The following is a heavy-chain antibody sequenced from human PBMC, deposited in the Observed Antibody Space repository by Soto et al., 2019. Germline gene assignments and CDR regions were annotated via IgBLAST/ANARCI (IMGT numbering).Heavy chain of an antibody. CDR1: GFTFSSYS. J-gene: IGHJ4*02. D-gene: IGHD4-17*01. V-gene: IGHV3-48*02. CDR3: ASRTSDYGDYKLDY. Sequence: HPGGSLRLSCAASGFTFSSYSMNWVRQAPGKGLEWVSYISSSSSTIYYADSVKGRFTISRDNAKNSLYLQMNSLRDEDTAVYYCASRTSDYGDYKLDYWGQGTLVTVSS. CDR2: ISSSSSTI.